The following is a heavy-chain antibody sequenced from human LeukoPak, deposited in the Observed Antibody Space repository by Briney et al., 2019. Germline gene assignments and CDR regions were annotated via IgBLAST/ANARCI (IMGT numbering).Heavy chain of an antibody. V-gene: IGHV3-23*01. J-gene: IGHJ4*02. D-gene: IGHD3-10*01. Sequence: GGSLRLSCAASGFTFSSYAMSWVRQAPGKGLEWVSAIRGSGGSTYYADSVKGRFTISRDNSKNTLYLQMNSLRAEDTAVYYCAKGSGYYGSGSYSFDYWGQGTLVTVSS. CDR2: IRGSGGST. CDR3: AKGSGYYGSGSYSFDY. CDR1: GFTFSSYA.